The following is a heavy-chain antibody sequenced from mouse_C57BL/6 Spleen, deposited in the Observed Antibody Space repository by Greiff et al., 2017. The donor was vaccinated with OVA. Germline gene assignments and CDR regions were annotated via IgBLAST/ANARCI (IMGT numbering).Heavy chain of an antibody. CDR2: ISSGVSTI. J-gene: IGHJ2*01. D-gene: IGHD1-1*01. CDR1: GFTFSDYG. CDR3: ARRTVGAVDY. V-gene: IGHV5-17*01. Sequence: EVKLVESGGGLVKPGGSLKLSCAASGFTFSDYGMHWVRQAPEKGLAWVAYISSGVSTIYYADTVKGRFTIARDNAKNTLFLQRTRLRSEDTARYYCARRTVGAVDYWGQGTTLTVSS.